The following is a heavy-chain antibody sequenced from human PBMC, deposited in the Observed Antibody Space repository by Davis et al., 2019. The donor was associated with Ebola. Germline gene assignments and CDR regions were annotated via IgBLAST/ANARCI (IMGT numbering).Heavy chain of an antibody. D-gene: IGHD5-18*01. J-gene: IGHJ5*02. CDR3: ARGAGIQLWSWRPPHNWFDP. CDR2: IRSKANSYAT. CDR1: VITFSSYA. V-gene: IGHV3-73*01. Sequence: GGSLRLSCTDSVITFSSYAMTWVRQAPGKGLEWVGRIRSKANSYATAYAASVKGRFTISRDDSKNTAYLQMTSLRAEDTAVYYCARGAGIQLWSWRPPHNWFDPWGQGTLVTVSS.